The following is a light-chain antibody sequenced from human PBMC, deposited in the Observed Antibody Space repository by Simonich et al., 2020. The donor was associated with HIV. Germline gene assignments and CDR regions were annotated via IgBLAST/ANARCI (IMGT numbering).Light chain of an antibody. CDR3: QAWDSSTVV. V-gene: IGLV3-1*01. Sequence: SYELTQPPSMSVSPGQTASITCSGDKLGEKYACWYQQKPGQSLVLVIYKDDKRFSGIPERFSGSNSGNTATLTISGTQAMDEADYYCQAWDSSTVVFGGGTKLTVL. CDR2: KDD. J-gene: IGLJ2*01. CDR1: KLGEKY.